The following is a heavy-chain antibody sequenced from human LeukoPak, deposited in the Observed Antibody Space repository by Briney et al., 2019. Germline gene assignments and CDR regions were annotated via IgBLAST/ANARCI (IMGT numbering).Heavy chain of an antibody. CDR3: ARRTKSKVVPAAIALYYYYMDV. V-gene: IGHV4-34*01. Sequence: ASETLSLTCAVYGGSFSGYYWSWIRQPPGKGLEWIGEINHSGSTNYNPSLKSRVTISVDTSKNQFSLKLSSVPAADTAVYYCARRTKSKVVPAAIALYYYYMDVWGKGTTVTVSS. J-gene: IGHJ6*03. CDR2: INHSGST. D-gene: IGHD2-2*02. CDR1: GGSFSGYY.